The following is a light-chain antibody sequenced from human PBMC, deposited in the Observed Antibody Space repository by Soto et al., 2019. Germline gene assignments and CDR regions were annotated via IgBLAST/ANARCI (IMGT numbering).Light chain of an antibody. CDR1: SSDVGSYNY. CDR2: DVS. Sequence: QSVLTQPASVSGSPGQSITISCTGTSSDVGSYNYVSWYQQHPGKAPKVMIYDVSNRPSGVSYRFSGSKSGNTASLTISGLQAEHEADYYCSSYTTSSTYVFGTGTKVTVL. J-gene: IGLJ1*01. V-gene: IGLV2-14*01. CDR3: SSYTTSSTYV.